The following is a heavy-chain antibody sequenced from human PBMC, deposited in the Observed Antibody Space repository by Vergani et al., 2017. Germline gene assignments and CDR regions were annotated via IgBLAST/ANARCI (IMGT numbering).Heavy chain of an antibody. D-gene: IGHD3-22*01. CDR1: GFTFGDYA. Sequence: EVQLVESGGGLVQPGRSLRLSCTASGFTFGDYAMSWFRQATGKGLEWVGFIRSKAYVGTTEYAASVKGRFTISRDDYKSIAYLQINSLKTEDTAVYYCTRGYYYDSSGYYLSVFDYWGQGTLVTVSS. CDR2: IRSKAYVGTT. V-gene: IGHV3-49*03. CDR3: TRGYYYDSSGYYLSVFDY. J-gene: IGHJ4*02.